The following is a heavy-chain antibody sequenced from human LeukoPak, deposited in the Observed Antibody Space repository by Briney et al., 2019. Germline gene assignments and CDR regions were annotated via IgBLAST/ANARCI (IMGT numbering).Heavy chain of an antibody. D-gene: IGHD6-19*01. J-gene: IGHJ4*02. CDR3: ARDRAGSGSDY. Sequence: GASVKVSCKASGGTFSSYANSWVRQAPGQGLEWMGRIIPILGIANYAQKFQGRVTITADKSTSTAYMELSSLRSEDTAVYYCARDRAGSGSDYWGQGTLVTVSS. CDR2: IIPILGIA. V-gene: IGHV1-69*04. CDR1: GGTFSSYA.